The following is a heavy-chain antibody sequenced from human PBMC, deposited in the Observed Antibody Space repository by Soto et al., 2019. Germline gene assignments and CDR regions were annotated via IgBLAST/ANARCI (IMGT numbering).Heavy chain of an antibody. CDR3: ARDGIAVAGTDYYYGMDV. V-gene: IGHV3-30-3*01. J-gene: IGHJ6*02. D-gene: IGHD6-19*01. Sequence: PGGSLRLSCAASGFTFSSYAMHWVRQAPGKGLEWVAVISYDGSNKYYADSVKGRFTISRDNSKNTLYLQMNSLRAEDTAVYYCARDGIAVAGTDYYYGMDVWGQGTTVTVSS. CDR1: GFTFSSYA. CDR2: ISYDGSNK.